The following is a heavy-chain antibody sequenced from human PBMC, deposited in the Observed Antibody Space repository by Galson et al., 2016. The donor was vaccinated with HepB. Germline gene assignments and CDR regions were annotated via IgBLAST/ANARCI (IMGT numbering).Heavy chain of an antibody. CDR3: ARESLYCSGGNCCSPLGDY. J-gene: IGHJ4*02. CDR1: GYTFINYG. V-gene: IGHV1-18*04. CDR2: ISVDIGNT. Sequence: SVKVSCKASGYTFINYGISWVRQAPGQGLEWMGWISVDIGNTNYAQKLQDRVPMTTDTSTSTAYMELRSLRSDDTAVYYCARESLYCSGGNCCSPLGDYWGQGTLVTVSS. D-gene: IGHD2-15*01.